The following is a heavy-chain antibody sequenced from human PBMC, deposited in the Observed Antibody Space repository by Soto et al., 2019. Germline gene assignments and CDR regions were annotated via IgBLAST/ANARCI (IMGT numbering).Heavy chain of an antibody. CDR2: INAGNGNT. D-gene: IGHD2-2*01. CDR1: GYTFTSYA. J-gene: IGHJ5*02. V-gene: IGHV1-3*01. CDR3: ARAVGEYQLLGGWFDP. Sequence: ASVKVSCKASGYTFTSYAMHWVRQAPGQRLEWMGWINAGNGNTKYSQKFQGRVTITRDTSASTAYMELSSLRSEDTAVYYCARAVGEYQLLGGWFDPWGQGTLVTVS.